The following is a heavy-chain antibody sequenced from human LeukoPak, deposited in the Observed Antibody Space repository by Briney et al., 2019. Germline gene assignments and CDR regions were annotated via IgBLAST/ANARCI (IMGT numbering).Heavy chain of an antibody. D-gene: IGHD3-10*01. CDR1: GFTLSDYA. CDR3: ARSGGIYYVLDF. Sequence: GRSLRLSCAVSGFTLSDYAMHWVRQTPGKGLEWVALIWNDGSEKYYAGSVKGRFTISRDLSQNTLFLQMSSLRAEDTAVYYCARSGGIYYVLDFWGQGTLVTVSS. CDR2: IWNDGSEK. V-gene: IGHV3-33*01. J-gene: IGHJ4*02.